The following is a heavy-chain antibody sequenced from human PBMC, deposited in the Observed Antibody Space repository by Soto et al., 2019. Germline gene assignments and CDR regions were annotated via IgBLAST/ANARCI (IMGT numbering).Heavy chain of an antibody. CDR3: ARDRSYYDFWSGYYFGDGMDV. Sequence: GGSLRLSCAASGFTFSSYWMSWVRQAAGKGLEWVANIKQDGSEKYYVDSVKGRFTISRDNAKNSLYLQMNSLRAEDTAVYYCARDRSYYDFWSGYYFGDGMDVWGQGTTVTVSS. D-gene: IGHD3-3*01. V-gene: IGHV3-7*05. J-gene: IGHJ6*02. CDR2: IKQDGSEK. CDR1: GFTFSSYW.